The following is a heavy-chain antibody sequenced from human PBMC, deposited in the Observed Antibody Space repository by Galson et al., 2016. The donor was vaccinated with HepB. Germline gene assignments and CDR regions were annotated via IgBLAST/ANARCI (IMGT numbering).Heavy chain of an antibody. CDR1: GFSLKTNGIG. Sequence: PALVKPTQTLTLTCTFSGFSLKTNGIGVGWVRQPPGKALELLGIIYWDDDRRFSPSLKGRLTVSKDTSKNQVALTMTAMDPLDTATYYCARSYDPYYYAFDVWGQGTTVTVSS. CDR3: ARSYDPYYYAFDV. V-gene: IGHV2-5*02. J-gene: IGHJ3*01. D-gene: IGHD5-12*01. CDR2: IYWDDDR.